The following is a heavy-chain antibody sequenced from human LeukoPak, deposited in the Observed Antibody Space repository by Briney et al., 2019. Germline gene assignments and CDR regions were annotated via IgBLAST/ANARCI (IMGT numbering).Heavy chain of an antibody. CDR1: GFTFSSYK. V-gene: IGHV3-48*01. CDR3: ARYVDIVATINRSGAFGI. Sequence: PGGSLRLSCAASGFTFSSYKMNWVRQAPGKGLEWVSYISSSGSTIYYADSVKGRFTISRDNSKNTLYLQMNSLRAEDTAVYYCARYVDIVATINRSGAFGIWGQGTMVTVSS. D-gene: IGHD5-12*01. CDR2: ISSSGSTI. J-gene: IGHJ3*02.